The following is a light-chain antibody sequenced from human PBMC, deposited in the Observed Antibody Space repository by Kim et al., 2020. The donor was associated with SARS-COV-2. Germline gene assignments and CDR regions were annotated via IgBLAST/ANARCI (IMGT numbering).Light chain of an antibody. CDR3: QQYGHSPLT. J-gene: IGKJ4*01. V-gene: IGKV3-20*01. CDR2: DAS. CDR1: QSIGYNY. Sequence: APGKRATLSCRTSQSIGYNYLAWYQQKPGRAPRLLIYDASRRATGIPDRFSGSGSGTDFSLTISRLEPEDFALFYCQQYGHSPLTFGGGTKVDIK.